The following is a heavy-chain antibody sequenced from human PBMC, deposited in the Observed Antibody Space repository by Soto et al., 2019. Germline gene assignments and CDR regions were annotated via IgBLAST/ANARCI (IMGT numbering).Heavy chain of an antibody. V-gene: IGHV3-7*01. D-gene: IGHD5-12*01. Sequence: GGSLRLSCAASGFTFSNCWLSWVRQAPGKGLEGVANKNKDGSERYYADSVDGRFTVSRDNAENSLNLQMNTLRGEDTAVYYCARVYLMATITSLGYWGQGTLVTVSS. CDR2: KNKDGSER. CDR3: ARVYLMATITSLGY. CDR1: GFTFSNCW. J-gene: IGHJ4*02.